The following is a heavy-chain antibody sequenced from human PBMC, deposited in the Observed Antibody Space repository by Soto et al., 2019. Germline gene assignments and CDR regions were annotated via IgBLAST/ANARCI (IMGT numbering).Heavy chain of an antibody. J-gene: IGHJ4*02. D-gene: IGHD5-18*01. CDR2: IASRTHNYAT. Sequence: EVQLVESGGGLVQPGGSMKLTCAASGFTLSGSFIHWVRQASGKGLEWVGRIASRTHNYATAYGTSVQGRFTVSRDDSLNSAYLQMNGLKTEDSAVYFCAGPMDTFFDRFDYWGRGILVTVSS. CDR3: AGPMDTFFDRFDY. V-gene: IGHV3-73*02. CDR1: GFTLSGSF.